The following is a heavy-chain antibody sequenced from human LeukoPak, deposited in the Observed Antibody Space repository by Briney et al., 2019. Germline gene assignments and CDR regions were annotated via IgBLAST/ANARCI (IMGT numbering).Heavy chain of an antibody. D-gene: IGHD2-2*01. CDR3: ALTRDIVVVPAAITYYGMDV. CDR1: GFTFSSYA. Sequence: PGGSLRLSCAASGFTFSSYAMSWVRQAPGKGLEWVSAISGSGGSTYYADSVKGRFTISRDNSKNTLYLQMNSLRAEDTAVYYCALTRDIVVVPAAITYYGMDVWCQGTTVTVSS. CDR2: ISGSGGST. V-gene: IGHV3-23*01. J-gene: IGHJ6*02.